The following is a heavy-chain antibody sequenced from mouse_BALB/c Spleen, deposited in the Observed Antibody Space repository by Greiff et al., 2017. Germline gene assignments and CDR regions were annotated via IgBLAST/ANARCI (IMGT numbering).Heavy chain of an antibody. CDR2: ISSGGSYT. V-gene: IGHV5-6*03. CDR3: ARQGGYDYFDY. Sequence: EVKLVESGGGLVQPGGSRKLSCAASGFTFSSFGMHWVRQTPDKRLEWVATISSGGSYTYYPDSVKGRFTISRDNAKNTLYLQMSSLKSEDTAMYYCARQGGYDYFDYWGQGTTLTVSS. D-gene: IGHD2-2*01. J-gene: IGHJ2*01. CDR1: GFTFSSFG.